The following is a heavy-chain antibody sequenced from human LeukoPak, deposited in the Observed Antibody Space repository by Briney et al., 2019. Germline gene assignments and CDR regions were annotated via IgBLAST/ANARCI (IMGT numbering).Heavy chain of an antibody. CDR1: GGSISSSSYY. CDR3: ARGDVRAYCGGDCYLGDAFDI. V-gene: IGHV4-39*01. Sequence: PSETLSLTCTVSGGSISSSSYYWGWIRQPPGKGLEWIGSIYYSGSTYYNPSLKSRVTISVDTSKNQFSLKLSSVTAADTAVYYCARGDVRAYCGGDCYLGDAFDIWGQGTMVTVSS. D-gene: IGHD2-21*02. CDR2: IYYSGST. J-gene: IGHJ3*02.